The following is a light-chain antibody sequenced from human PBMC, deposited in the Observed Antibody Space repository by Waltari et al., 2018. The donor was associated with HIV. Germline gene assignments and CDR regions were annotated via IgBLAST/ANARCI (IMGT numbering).Light chain of an antibody. V-gene: IGLV3-21*02. Sequence: SYVVTQTPSVSVAPGQTDRITCAGDDIGSESVHWYQQKPGQAPVLVVYDDRDRPSGIPERFTGSNSGNTATLTITRVEAGDEADYYCQVWESGGDIVFFGGGTKLTVL. CDR2: DDR. CDR1: DIGSES. CDR3: QVWESGGDIVF. J-gene: IGLJ2*01.